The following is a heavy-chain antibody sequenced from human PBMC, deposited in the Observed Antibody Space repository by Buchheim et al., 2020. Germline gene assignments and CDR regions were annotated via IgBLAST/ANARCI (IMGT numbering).Heavy chain of an antibody. CDR3: ARGGGCSGGSCYYFDY. Sequence: QVQLVQSGAEVKKPGASVKVSCKASGYTFTGYYMHWVRQAPGQGLEWMGWINPNSGGTNYAQQFQGRVTMTRETSISTAYMELSRLRSDDTAVYYCARGGGCSGGSCYYFDYWGQGTL. J-gene: IGHJ4*02. CDR1: GYTFTGYY. V-gene: IGHV1-2*02. D-gene: IGHD2-15*01. CDR2: INPNSGGT.